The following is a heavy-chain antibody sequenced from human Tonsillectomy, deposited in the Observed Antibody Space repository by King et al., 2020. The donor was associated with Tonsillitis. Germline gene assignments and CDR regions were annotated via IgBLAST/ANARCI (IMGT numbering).Heavy chain of an antibody. CDR2: IYFSGST. D-gene: IGHD6-19*01. J-gene: IGHJ4*02. CDR1: GGSINNY. Sequence: VQLQESGPGLVKPSGTLSLTCTVSGGSINNYWSWIRQPPGKGLEWIGYIYFSGSTKYNPSLKSRVTISIDTSKNQFSLELSSVTAADTAVYYCASRPPSQRWLPYFDYWGRGALVTVSS. V-gene: IGHV4-59*01. CDR3: ASRPPSQRWLPYFDY.